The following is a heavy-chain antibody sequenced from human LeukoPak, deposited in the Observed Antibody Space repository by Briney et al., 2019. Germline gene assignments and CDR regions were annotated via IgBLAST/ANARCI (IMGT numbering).Heavy chain of an antibody. V-gene: IGHV3-30-3*01. CDR1: GFTFSSYA. CDR3: ARDSTDGVIPRELHPPFDH. D-gene: IGHD1-26*01. J-gene: IGHJ4*02. Sequence: GGSLRLSCAASGFTFSSYAMHWVRQAPGKGLEWVAVVISYDGSKKYYADSVKGRFTISRDNSKNTLYLQMNSLRAEDTAVYYCARDSTDGVIPRELHPPFDHWGQGTLVTVST. CDR2: VISYDGSKK.